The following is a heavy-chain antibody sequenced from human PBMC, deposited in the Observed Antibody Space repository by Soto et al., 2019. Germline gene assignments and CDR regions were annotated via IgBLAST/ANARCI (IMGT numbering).Heavy chain of an antibody. V-gene: IGHV3-23*01. CDR2: IFSSGGGGGT. Sequence: GGSLRLSCAASGFTISNNAMNWVRQAPRKGLERITTIFSSGGGGGTRYADSVKGRFNISRDNSKNTLYLQMNSLRAEDTAIYYCARDVSSYSFSWGQGTLVTVSS. J-gene: IGHJ5*02. D-gene: IGHD3-22*01. CDR1: GFTISNNA. CDR3: ARDVSSYSFS.